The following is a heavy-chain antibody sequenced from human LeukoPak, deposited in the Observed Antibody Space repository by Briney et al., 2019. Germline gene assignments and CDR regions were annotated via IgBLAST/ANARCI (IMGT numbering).Heavy chain of an antibody. CDR3: AVRSGSYKSWYFDY. CDR1: GGSISSGGYY. CDR2: IYYSGST. D-gene: IGHD3-10*01. J-gene: IGHJ4*02. V-gene: IGHV4-31*03. Sequence: TLSLTCTVSGGSISSGGYYWSWIRQHPGKGLEWIGYIYYSGSTYYNPSLKSRVTISVDTSKNQFSLKLSSVTAADTAVYYCAVRSGSYKSWYFDYWGQGTLVTVSS.